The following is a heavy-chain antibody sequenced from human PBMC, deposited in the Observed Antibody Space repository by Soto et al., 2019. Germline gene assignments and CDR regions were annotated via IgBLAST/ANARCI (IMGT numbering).Heavy chain of an antibody. J-gene: IGHJ4*02. CDR2: IYYSGST. D-gene: IGHD3-22*01. CDR1: GFSIISYY. CDR3: ARQPIDSSGLDY. V-gene: IGHV4-59*08. Sequence: SETLSLTCTFSGFSIISYYWIWIRQPPGKGLEWIGYIYYSGSTNYNPSLKSRVTISVDTSKNQFSLKLSSVTAADTAVYYCARQPIDSSGLDYWGQGTLVTVSS.